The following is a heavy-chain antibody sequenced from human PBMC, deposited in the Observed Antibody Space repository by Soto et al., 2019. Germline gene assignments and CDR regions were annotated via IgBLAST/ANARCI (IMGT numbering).Heavy chain of an antibody. V-gene: IGHV1-18*01. Sequence: QVQLVQSGAEVKKPGASVKVSCKASGYTFTSYGISWVRQAPGQGLEWMGWISAYNGNTNYAQKLQGRVTMTTDTSPSTAYMELRSLRSDDTAVYYCARDEGYKWNYGGSWFDPCGQGTLVSVSS. CDR3: ARDEGYKWNYGGSWFDP. D-gene: IGHD1-7*01. CDR1: GYTFTSYG. J-gene: IGHJ5*02. CDR2: ISAYNGNT.